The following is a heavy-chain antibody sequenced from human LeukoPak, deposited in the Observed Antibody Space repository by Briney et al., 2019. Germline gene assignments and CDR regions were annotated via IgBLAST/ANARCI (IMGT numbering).Heavy chain of an antibody. CDR2: IYHSGST. V-gene: IGHV4-38-2*01. Sequence: KPSETLSLTCAVSGYSISSGYYWGWIRQPPGKGLGWIGSIYHSGSTYYNPSLKSRVTISVDTSKNQFSLKLSSVTAADTAVYYCARALGYCSSTSCLYYFDYWGQGTLVTVSS. D-gene: IGHD2-2*01. CDR3: ARALGYCSSTSCLYYFDY. CDR1: GYSISSGYY. J-gene: IGHJ4*02.